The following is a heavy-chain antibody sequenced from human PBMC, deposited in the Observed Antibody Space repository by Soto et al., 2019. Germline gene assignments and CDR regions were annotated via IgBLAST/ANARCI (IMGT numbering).Heavy chain of an antibody. J-gene: IGHJ5*02. Sequence: EVQLVQSGGGLVQPGGSLRLSCAASGFTFSRYWMTWVRQTPGRGLEWVASIKEDVNEKYYMDSLKGRFTISLENSKNSLFMEVSGPRTDDTAVYYWVRDGLLLGLGEAGWFDTWGQGSLITVS. D-gene: IGHD3-10*01. CDR1: GFTFSRYW. V-gene: IGHV3-7*01. CDR2: IKEDVNEK. CDR3: VRDGLLLGLGEAGWFDT.